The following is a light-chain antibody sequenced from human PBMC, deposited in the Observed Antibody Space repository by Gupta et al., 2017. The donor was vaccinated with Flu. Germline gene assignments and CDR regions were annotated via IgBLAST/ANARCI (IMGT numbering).Light chain of an antibody. CDR1: QSVSSN. CDR3: QQYNNWPPIT. J-gene: IGKJ5*01. CDR2: GAS. V-gene: IGKV3D-15*01. Sequence: RVTLACRASQSVSSNLAWYQQKPGQAPRLLIDGASTRATGIPARFSGSGSGTEFTLTISSLQSEDFAVYYCQQYNNWPPITFGQGTRLEVK.